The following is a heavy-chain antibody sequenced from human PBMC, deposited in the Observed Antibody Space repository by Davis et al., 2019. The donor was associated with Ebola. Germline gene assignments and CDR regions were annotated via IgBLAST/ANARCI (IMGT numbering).Heavy chain of an antibody. J-gene: IGHJ3*02. Sequence: GSLRLSCTASGGSFSNYYWSWIRQPPGKGLEWIGSTFHSGSTNYNPSLKSRVTISVDTSKNQLSLQLSSLTAAATAVYYCATIEDTDMVGAFDIWGQGTMVTVSS. CDR2: TFHSGST. CDR1: GGSFSNYY. D-gene: IGHD5-18*01. V-gene: IGHV4-59*08. CDR3: ATIEDTDMVGAFDI.